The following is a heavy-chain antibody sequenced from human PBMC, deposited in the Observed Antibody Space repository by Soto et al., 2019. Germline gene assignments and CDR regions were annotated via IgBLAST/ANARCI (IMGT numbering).Heavy chain of an antibody. CDR2: ISYSGST. CDR1: GGSISGHY. J-gene: IGHJ5*02. CDR3: ARDVGLQHDTGYYDFWSGKNNWFDP. Sequence: SETLSLTCTVSGGSISGHYWSWIRQPPGKGLQYIGYISYSGSTNYNPSLKSRVTISVDTSNNQFSLRLSSVTAADTAVYYCARDVGLQHDTGYYDFWSGKNNWFDPWGQGTLVTVYS. V-gene: IGHV4-59*11. D-gene: IGHD3-3*01.